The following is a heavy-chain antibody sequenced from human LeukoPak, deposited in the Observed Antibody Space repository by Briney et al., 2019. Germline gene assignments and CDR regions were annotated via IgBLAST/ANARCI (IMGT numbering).Heavy chain of an antibody. Sequence: GGSLRLSCAASGFTFSSYAMSWVRQAPGKGLEWVSTISGSGGSTYYADSVKGRFTISRDNSKNTLYLQMNSLRAEDAAVFYCAKGTGPVVITTFYFDYWGQGTLVTVSS. CDR1: GFTFSSYA. D-gene: IGHD3-22*01. V-gene: IGHV3-23*01. J-gene: IGHJ4*02. CDR3: AKGTGPVVITTFYFDY. CDR2: ISGSGGST.